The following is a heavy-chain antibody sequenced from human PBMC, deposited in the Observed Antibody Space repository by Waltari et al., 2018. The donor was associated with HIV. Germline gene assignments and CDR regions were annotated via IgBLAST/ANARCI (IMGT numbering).Heavy chain of an antibody. Sequence: EVQLLESGGGLVQPGGSLRLSCAASGFTVSNYAVNWVRQAPGRGLEWVAVISVSGYSTYYAESVKGRFTISRDNSKNKLYLQMNSLRAEDTAVYFCVKEHQYSHTWYSFYGMDVWGQGTTVTVSS. V-gene: IGHV3-23*01. CDR2: ISVSGYST. J-gene: IGHJ6*02. D-gene: IGHD6-13*01. CDR3: VKEHQYSHTWYSFYGMDV. CDR1: GFTVSNYA.